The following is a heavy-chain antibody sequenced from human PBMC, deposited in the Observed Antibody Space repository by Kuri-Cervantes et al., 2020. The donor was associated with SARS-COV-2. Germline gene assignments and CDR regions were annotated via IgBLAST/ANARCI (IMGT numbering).Heavy chain of an antibody. CDR2: ISGSGGST. J-gene: IGHJ5*02. CDR3: AKYKGRVDGYKGGWFDP. V-gene: IGHV3-23*01. Sequence: GGSLRLSCAASGFTFSSYAMNWVRQAPGKGLEWVSAISGSGGSTYYADSVKGRFTISRDNSKNTLYLQMNSLRAEDTAVYYCAKYKGRVDGYKGGWFDPWGQGTLVTVSS. CDR1: GFTFSSYA. D-gene: IGHD5-24*01.